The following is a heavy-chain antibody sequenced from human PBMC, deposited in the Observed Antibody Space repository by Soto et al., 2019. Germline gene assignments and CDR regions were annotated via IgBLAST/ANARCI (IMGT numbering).Heavy chain of an antibody. J-gene: IGHJ4*02. CDR1: GGSISSYY. V-gene: IGHV4-59*01. Sequence: PSETLSLTCTVSGGSISSYYWSWIRQPPGKGLEWIGYIYYSGSTNYNPSLKSRVTISVDTSKNQFSLKLSSVTAADTAVYYCAEARELLLFDYWGQGTLVTVSS. CDR3: AEARELLLFDY. D-gene: IGHD3-10*01. CDR2: IYYSGST.